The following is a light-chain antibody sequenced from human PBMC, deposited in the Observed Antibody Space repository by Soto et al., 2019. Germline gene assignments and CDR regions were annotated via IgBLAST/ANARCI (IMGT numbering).Light chain of an antibody. CDR1: QSISAS. Sequence: RASQSISASLAWYKHKPGGAPXXLIYDVSSLESGVPSRFSGSGSGTEFSLTIRGMKPDDFATYYCQQYDYSRTFGQGTKVDIK. CDR2: DVS. V-gene: IGKV1-5*01. CDR3: QQYDYSRT. J-gene: IGKJ1*01.